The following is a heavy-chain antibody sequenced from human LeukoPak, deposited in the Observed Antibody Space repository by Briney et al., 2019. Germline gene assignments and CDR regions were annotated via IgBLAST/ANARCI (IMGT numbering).Heavy chain of an antibody. CDR2: FDPAGGET. D-gene: IGHD5-24*01. CDR3: ATGFPITSYYYYYGMDV. CDR1: GHTLTELS. J-gene: IGHJ6*02. V-gene: IGHV1-24*01. Sequence: ASVKVSCKVSGHTLTELSMHWVRQAPGKGLEWMGGFDPAGGETIYAQKFQGRVTMTEDTSTGTASMELSSLRSEDTAVYYCATGFPITSYYYYYGMDVWGQGTTVTVSS.